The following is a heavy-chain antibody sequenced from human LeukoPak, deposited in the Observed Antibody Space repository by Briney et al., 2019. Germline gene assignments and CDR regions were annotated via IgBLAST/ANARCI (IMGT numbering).Heavy chain of an antibody. CDR2: IYYSGSA. J-gene: IGHJ5*02. CDR1: GGPISSYQ. Sequence: SETLSLTCTVSGGPISSYQWSWIRQPPGKGLEWIGNIYYSGSANYNPSLKSRVIISVDTSKNQFSLKLSSVTAADTAAYYCARGRDGYKAWGQGTLVTVSS. D-gene: IGHD5-24*01. V-gene: IGHV4-59*12. CDR3: ARGRDGYKA.